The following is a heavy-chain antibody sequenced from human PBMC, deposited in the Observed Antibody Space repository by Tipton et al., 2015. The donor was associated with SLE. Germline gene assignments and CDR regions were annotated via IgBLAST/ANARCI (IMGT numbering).Heavy chain of an antibody. J-gene: IGHJ4*02. CDR1: GFTFSSYW. CDR2: SRGDGSTT. Sequence: SLRLSCTTSGFTFSSYWMHWGRQAPGKGLVWVSRSRGDGSTTYYADFVEGRFTISRDNAKNTLDLQMNSLRAEDTAVYYCAREGSTTWFDYWGPGTLVTVSS. V-gene: IGHV3-74*01. D-gene: IGHD2-2*01. CDR3: AREGSTTWFDY.